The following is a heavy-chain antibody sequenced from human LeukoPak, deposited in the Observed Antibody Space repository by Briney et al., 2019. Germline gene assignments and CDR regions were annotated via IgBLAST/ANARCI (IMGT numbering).Heavy chain of an antibody. J-gene: IGHJ5*02. CDR3: AKAQGGIAAAGPFDP. CDR2: ISGSGGST. CDR1: GFTFSSYA. Sequence: GGSLRLSCAASGFTFSSYAMSWLRQAPGKGLEWVSAISGSGGSTYYADSVKGRFTISRDNSKNTLYLQMNSLRAEDTAVYYCAKAQGGIAAAGPFDPWGQGTLVTVSS. V-gene: IGHV3-23*01. D-gene: IGHD6-13*01.